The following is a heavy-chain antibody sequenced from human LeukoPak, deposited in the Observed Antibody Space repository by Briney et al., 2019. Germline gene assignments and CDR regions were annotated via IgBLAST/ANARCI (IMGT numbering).Heavy chain of an antibody. CDR2: ISASSNTI. J-gene: IGHJ2*01. CDR3: AKVSITMIVVAPGGYFDL. D-gene: IGHD3-22*01. V-gene: IGHV3-48*01. Sequence: GGSLRLSCAASGFTFSSYSMNWVRQAPGKGLEWVSYISASSNTIYYADSVKGRFTISRDNSKNTLYLQMNSLRAEDTAVYYCAKVSITMIVVAPGGYFDLWGRGTLVTVSS. CDR1: GFTFSSYS.